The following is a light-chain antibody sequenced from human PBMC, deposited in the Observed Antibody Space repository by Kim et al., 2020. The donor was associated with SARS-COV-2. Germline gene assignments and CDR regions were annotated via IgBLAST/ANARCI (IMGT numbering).Light chain of an antibody. J-gene: IGKJ5*01. CDR1: QSVTNSY. CDR3: QQYDNSPLT. CDR2: GAS. Sequence: EIVLTQSPGTLSLSPGERATLSCRASQSVTNSYLAWYQQKPGQAPRLLIYGASNRATGLADRFSGSGSGTDFTLTISRLEPEDFAVYYCQQYDNSPLTFGQGTRLEIK. V-gene: IGKV3-20*01.